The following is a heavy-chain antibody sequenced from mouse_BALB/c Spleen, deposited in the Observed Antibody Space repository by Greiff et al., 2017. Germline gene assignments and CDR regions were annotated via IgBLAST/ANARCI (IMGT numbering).Heavy chain of an antibody. CDR3: TRRGYYGSSPFDV. D-gene: IGHD1-1*01. CDR2: IYPSDSYT. CDR1: GYTFTSYW. J-gene: IGHJ1*01. V-gene: IGHV1-69*02. Sequence: VQLQQPGAELVRPGASVKLSCKASGYTFTSYWINWVKQRPGQGLEWIGNIYPSDSYTNYNQKFKDKATLTVDKSSSTAYMQLSSPTSEDSAVYYCTRRGYYGSSPFDVWGAGTTVTVSS.